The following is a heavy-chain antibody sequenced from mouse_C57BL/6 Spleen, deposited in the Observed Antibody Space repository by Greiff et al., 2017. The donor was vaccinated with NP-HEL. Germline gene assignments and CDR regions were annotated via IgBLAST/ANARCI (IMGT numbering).Heavy chain of an antibody. V-gene: IGHV1-22*01. Sequence: EVKLQESGPELVKPGASVKMSCKASGYTFTDYNMHWVKQSHGKSLEWIGYINPNNGGTSYNQKFKGKATLTVNKSSSTAYMELRSLTSEDSAVYYCARPLYYYGSSPFAYWGQGTLVTVSA. J-gene: IGHJ3*01. D-gene: IGHD1-1*01. CDR1: GYTFTDYN. CDR3: ARPLYYYGSSPFAY. CDR2: INPNNGGT.